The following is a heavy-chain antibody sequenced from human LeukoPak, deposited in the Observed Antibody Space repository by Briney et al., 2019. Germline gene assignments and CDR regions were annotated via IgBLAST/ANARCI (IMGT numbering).Heavy chain of an antibody. CDR2: INHSGST. CDR3: ARGRRRWSNYFDY. CDR1: GGSFSGYY. V-gene: IGHV4-34*01. D-gene: IGHD4-23*01. J-gene: IGHJ4*02. Sequence: SETLSLTCAVYGGSFSGYYWSWIRQPPGKGLEWIGEINHSGSTNYNPSLKSRVTISVDTSKNQFSLKLSSVTAADTAVYYCARGRRRWSNYFDYWGQGTLVTVSS.